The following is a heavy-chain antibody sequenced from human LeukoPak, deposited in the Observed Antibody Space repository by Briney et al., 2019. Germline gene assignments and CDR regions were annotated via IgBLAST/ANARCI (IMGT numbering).Heavy chain of an antibody. D-gene: IGHD3-22*01. J-gene: IGHJ6*02. Sequence: GASVKVSCKASGYTFTSYDINWVRQATGQGLEWMGWMNPNSGNTGYAQKFQGRVTMTRNTSISTAYMELSSLRSEDTAVYYCARDLSYYDSSGYLYFGMDVWGQGTTVTVSS. CDR1: GYTFTSYD. CDR3: ARDLSYYDSSGYLYFGMDV. CDR2: MNPNSGNT. V-gene: IGHV1-8*01.